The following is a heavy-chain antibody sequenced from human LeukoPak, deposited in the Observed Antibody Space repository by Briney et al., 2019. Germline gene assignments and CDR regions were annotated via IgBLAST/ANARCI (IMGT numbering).Heavy chain of an antibody. Sequence: GSSVKVSCKASGGTFSSYAISWVRQAPGQGLEWMGGIIPIFGTANYAQKFQGRVTITADESTSTACMELSSLRSEDTAVYYCASPLYSSSSLYFDYWGQGTLVTVSS. V-gene: IGHV1-69*01. CDR2: IIPIFGTA. CDR1: GGTFSSYA. D-gene: IGHD6-6*01. CDR3: ASPLYSSSSLYFDY. J-gene: IGHJ4*02.